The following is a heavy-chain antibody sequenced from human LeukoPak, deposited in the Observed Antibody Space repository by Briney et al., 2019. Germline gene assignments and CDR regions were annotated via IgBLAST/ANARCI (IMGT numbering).Heavy chain of an antibody. CDR2: IRPDDSDK. D-gene: IGHD1-26*01. J-gene: IGHJ4*02. CDR3: AREIPGGATTLDY. Sequence: GGSLRLSCAASGFSFRNYGIHWVRQAPGKGLEWVTFIRPDDSDKYYADSVKGRFIISRDNSKNTVSLQMNSLRVEDTAVYYCAREIPGGATTLDYWGQGTLVTVSS. V-gene: IGHV3-30*02. CDR1: GFSFRNYG.